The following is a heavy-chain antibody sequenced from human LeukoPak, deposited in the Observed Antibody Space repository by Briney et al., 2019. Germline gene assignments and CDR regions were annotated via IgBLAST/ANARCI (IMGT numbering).Heavy chain of an antibody. CDR2: ISAYNGNT. D-gene: IGHD3-10*01. CDR3: ARAALDGSGSYSRY. J-gene: IGHJ4*02. V-gene: IGHV1-18*04. Sequence: ASVKVSCKASGYTFTSYYMHWVRQAPGQGLEWMGWISAYNGNTNYAQKLQGRVTMTTDTSTSTAYMELRGLRSDDTAVYYCARAALDGSGSYSRYWGQGTLVTVSS. CDR1: GYTFTSYY.